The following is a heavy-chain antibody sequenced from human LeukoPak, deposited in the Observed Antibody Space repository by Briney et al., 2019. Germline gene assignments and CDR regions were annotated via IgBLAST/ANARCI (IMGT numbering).Heavy chain of an antibody. CDR3: ARDTKVGESSSWYIPQMDWLPHLLYGMDV. V-gene: IGHV1-2*02. CDR1: GYTFTGYY. CDR2: INPNSGGT. D-gene: IGHD6-13*01. Sequence: GASVKVSCKASGYTFTGYYMHWVRQAPGQGPEWMGWINPNSGGTNYAQQFQGRVTMTRDTSISTAYMELSRLRSDDTAVYYCARDTKVGESSSWYIPQMDWLPHLLYGMDVWGQGTTVTVSS. J-gene: IGHJ6*02.